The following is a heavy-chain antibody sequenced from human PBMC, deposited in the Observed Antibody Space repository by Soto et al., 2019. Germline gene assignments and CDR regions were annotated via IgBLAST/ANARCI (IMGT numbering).Heavy chain of an antibody. CDR2: ISSDGGST. CDR3: ARNGDSSDYRGWFDP. J-gene: IGHJ5*02. Sequence: GGALRLSCAASGFTFSSDAMHWVRQAPGKGLEYVSAISSDGGSTYYADSVKGRFTISRDNSKNTLYLQMNSLRAEDTAVYYCARNGDSSDYRGWFDPWGQGT. CDR1: GFTFSSDA. V-gene: IGHV3-64*02. D-gene: IGHD3-22*01.